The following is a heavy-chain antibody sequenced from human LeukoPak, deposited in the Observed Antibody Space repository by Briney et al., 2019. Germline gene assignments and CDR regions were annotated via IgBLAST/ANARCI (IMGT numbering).Heavy chain of an antibody. Sequence: GGSLRLSCAASGFTFSSYAMSWVRQAPGKGLEWVSAISGSGGSTYYADSVKGRFTISRDNSKNTLYLQMNSLRAEDTAVYYCAKDGARGYCSSTSCYPFAYWGQGTLVTVSS. CDR1: GFTFSSYA. J-gene: IGHJ4*02. D-gene: IGHD2-2*01. CDR2: ISGSGGST. V-gene: IGHV3-23*01. CDR3: AKDGARGYCSSTSCYPFAY.